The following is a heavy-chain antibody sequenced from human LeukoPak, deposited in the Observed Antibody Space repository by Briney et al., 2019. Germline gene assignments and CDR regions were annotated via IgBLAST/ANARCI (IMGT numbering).Heavy chain of an antibody. CDR2: IRRDGNEK. CDR3: ARHRDSVISGSSAGLDY. Sequence: GGSLRLSCAASGFTFSNYWMTWVRQAPGKGLEWVANIRRDGNEKHYVESMEGRFIITRDNAKNSLYLEMDSLRVEDTAVYFCARHRDSVISGSSAGLDYWGQGTLVTVSS. D-gene: IGHD3-22*01. J-gene: IGHJ4*02. CDR1: GFTFSNYW. V-gene: IGHV3-7*01.